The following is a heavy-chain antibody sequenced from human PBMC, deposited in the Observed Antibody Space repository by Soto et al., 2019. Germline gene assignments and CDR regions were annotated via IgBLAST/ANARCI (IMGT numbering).Heavy chain of an antibody. CDR1: GYTFTSYV. CDR2: INAGNGNT. Sequence: ASGKVSCKASGYTFTSYVMHWVRQAPGQKLEWMGWINAGNGNTKYSQEFQGRVTITRDTSASTAYMELSNLRSEDTAVYYCARDHCTSGVCYTGSFDYWGRGALVTVSS. J-gene: IGHJ4*02. CDR3: ARDHCTSGVCYTGSFDY. D-gene: IGHD2-8*01. V-gene: IGHV1-3*01.